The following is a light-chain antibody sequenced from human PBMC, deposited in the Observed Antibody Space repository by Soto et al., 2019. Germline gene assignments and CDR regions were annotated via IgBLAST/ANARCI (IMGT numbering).Light chain of an antibody. Sequence: EIVMTQSTATLSVSPGERATLSCRASQSVSSNLAWYQQKPGQAPRLLIYGASTRATGIPARFSGSGSGTEFTLTISSLQSEDFAVYYCQQYNNWPPWTFGQGTKL. CDR1: QSVSSN. J-gene: IGKJ1*01. CDR3: QQYNNWPPWT. V-gene: IGKV3-15*01. CDR2: GAS.